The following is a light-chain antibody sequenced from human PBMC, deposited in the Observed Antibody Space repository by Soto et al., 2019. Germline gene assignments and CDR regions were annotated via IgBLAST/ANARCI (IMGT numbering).Light chain of an antibody. CDR1: SSNIGNNY. CDR3: GTWDGSLSAGV. CDR2: DNN. J-gene: IGLJ3*02. V-gene: IGLV1-51*01. Sequence: QAVVTQPPSVSAAPGQTVTISCSGSSSNIGNNYVSWYQQLPGTAPKLLIYDNNNRPSGIPDRFSGSKSGTSATLGITGLQTGDEADYYCGTWDGSLSAGVFGGGTKLTVL.